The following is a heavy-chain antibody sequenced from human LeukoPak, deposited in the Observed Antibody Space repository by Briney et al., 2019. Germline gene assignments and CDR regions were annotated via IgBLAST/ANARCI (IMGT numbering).Heavy chain of an antibody. V-gene: IGHV3-21*01. J-gene: IGHJ5*02. CDR3: ARSAERFLEWLPTYNWFDP. CDR2: ISSSSSYI. D-gene: IGHD3-3*01. Sequence: GGSLRLSCAASGFTFSTYTMVWVRQAPGKGLEWVSSISSSSSYIFNADSVKGRFTISRDNAKNSLYLQMNSLRAEDTAVYYCARSAERFLEWLPTYNWFDPWGQGTLVTVSS. CDR1: GFTFSTYT.